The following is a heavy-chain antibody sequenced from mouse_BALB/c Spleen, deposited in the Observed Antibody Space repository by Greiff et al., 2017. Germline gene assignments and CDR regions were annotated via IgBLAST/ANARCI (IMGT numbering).Heavy chain of an antibody. Sequence: QVQLQQPGAELVRPGASVKLSCKASGYTFTSYWINWVKQRPGQGLEWIGNIYPSDSYTNYNQKFKDKATLTVDKSSSTAYMQLSSPTSEDSAVYYCTRNDYGSSSYWYFDVGGAGTTVTVSS. CDR2: IYPSDSYT. V-gene: IGHV1-69*02. CDR3: TRNDYGSSSYWYFDV. CDR1: GYTFTSYW. D-gene: IGHD1-1*01. J-gene: IGHJ1*01.